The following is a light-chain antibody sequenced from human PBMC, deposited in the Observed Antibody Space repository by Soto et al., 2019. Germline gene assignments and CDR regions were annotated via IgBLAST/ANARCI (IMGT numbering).Light chain of an antibody. CDR1: SSDVGDYNY. V-gene: IGLV2-8*01. CDR2: EVS. Sequence: QSALTQPPSASGSPGQSVTISCTGTSSDVGDYNYVSWYQQHPGKAPKLMIYEVSKRPSGVPDRFSGSKSGNTASLTVSGLLAGDEADYYCSSYAVSKSLVFGGGTKLPVL. CDR3: SSYAVSKSLV. J-gene: IGLJ2*01.